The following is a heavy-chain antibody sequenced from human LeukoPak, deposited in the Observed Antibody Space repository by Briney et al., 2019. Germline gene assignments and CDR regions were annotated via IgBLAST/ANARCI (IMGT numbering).Heavy chain of an antibody. D-gene: IGHD3-16*01. J-gene: IGHJ6*02. CDR2: INHNGNVN. CDR3: ARGGGLDV. CDR1: GFTFSSYW. Sequence: GVSLRLSCAASGFTFSSYWMNRARQAPGKGLEWVASINHNGNVNYYVDSVKGRFTISRDNAKNSLYLQMSNLRAEDTAVYFCARGGGLDVWGQGATVTVSS. V-gene: IGHV3-7*03.